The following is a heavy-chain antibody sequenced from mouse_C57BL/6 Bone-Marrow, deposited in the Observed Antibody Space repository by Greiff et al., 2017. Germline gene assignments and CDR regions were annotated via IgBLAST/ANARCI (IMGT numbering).Heavy chain of an antibody. CDR2: IYPRSGNT. J-gene: IGHJ4*01. Sequence: QVQLQQSGAELVRPGASVKMSCKASGYTFTSYGISWVKQRPGQGLEWIGEIYPRSGNTNYNEKFKGKATLTADKSSSTAYMELSSLTSEDSAVYYCAAGHYGSSLYYYAMDYWGQGTSVTASS. CDR1: GYTFTSYG. CDR3: AAGHYGSSLYYYAMDY. D-gene: IGHD1-1*01. V-gene: IGHV1-81*01.